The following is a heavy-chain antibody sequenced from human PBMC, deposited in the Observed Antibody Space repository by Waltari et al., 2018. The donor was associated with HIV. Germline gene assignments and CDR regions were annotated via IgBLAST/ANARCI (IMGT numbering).Heavy chain of an antibody. J-gene: IGHJ6*02. V-gene: IGHV3-21*01. Sequence: EVQLVESGGGLVKPGGSLRLSCAASGFTFSSYSMNWVRQAPGKGLEWVSSISSSSSYIYYADSVKGRFTISRDNAKNSLYLQMNSLRAEDTAVYYCARDPVYCSGGSCYSGHYYYGMDVWGQGTTVTVSS. D-gene: IGHD2-15*01. CDR2: ISSSSSYI. CDR3: ARDPVYCSGGSCYSGHYYYGMDV. CDR1: GFTFSSYS.